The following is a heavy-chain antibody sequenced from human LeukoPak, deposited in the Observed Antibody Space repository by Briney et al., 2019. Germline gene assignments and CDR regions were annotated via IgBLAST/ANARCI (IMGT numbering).Heavy chain of an antibody. D-gene: IGHD3-22*01. CDR2: VNPNSGNT. J-gene: IGHJ4*02. CDR3: ARRSDDYDSSAYYH. Sequence: GASVKVSCKSAGYTFTSYDLNWVREATGQELEWIGWVNPNSGNTGYAQKFQGRVTMTMDPSISTAYMELSSLRSEDTAVYYCARRSDDYDSSAYYHWGQGTLVTVSS. V-gene: IGHV1-8*01. CDR1: GYTFTSYD.